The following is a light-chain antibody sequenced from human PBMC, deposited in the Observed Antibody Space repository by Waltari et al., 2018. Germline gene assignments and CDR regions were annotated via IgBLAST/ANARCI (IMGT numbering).Light chain of an antibody. V-gene: IGKV1-39*01. CDR2: AVS. Sequence: DIQMTQSPSSLSASVGDRVTITCRASQMIASYLNWYQQKPGKAPKLLSSAVSTLRSGVPSRFSGSGSGTDFTLTISSLQPEDFAIYYCQQNYITHLTFGGGTRVEIK. CDR3: QQNYITHLT. CDR1: QMIASY. J-gene: IGKJ4*01.